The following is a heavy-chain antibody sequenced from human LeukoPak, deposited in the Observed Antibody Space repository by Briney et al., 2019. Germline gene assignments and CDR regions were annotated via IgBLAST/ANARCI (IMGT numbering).Heavy chain of an antibody. J-gene: IGHJ4*02. V-gene: IGHV3-48*03. CDR1: GFTFSRHN. CDR3: ANHFACGSTSCPPFDS. D-gene: IGHD2-2*01. Sequence: GGSLRLSCAASGFTFSRHNMNWVRQAPGKGLEWVSYISSSGSTIYYADSVKGRFTISRDNAKNSLYLQMNSLRVEDTAVYYCANHFACGSTSCPPFDSWGQGTLVTVSS. CDR2: ISSSGSTI.